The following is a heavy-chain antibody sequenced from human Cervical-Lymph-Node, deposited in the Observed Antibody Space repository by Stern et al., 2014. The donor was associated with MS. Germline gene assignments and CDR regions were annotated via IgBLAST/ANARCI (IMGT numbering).Heavy chain of an antibody. CDR2: IFPVFGAP. D-gene: IGHD6-13*01. J-gene: IGHJ5*02. V-gene: IGHV1-69*01. CDR1: GGTFSKLP. CDR3: ALSSETSDRWYSLGYDL. Sequence: QVQLVESGAEVMKPGSSVKVSCKASGGTFSKLPSRWVRQAPGQGLEWMGGIFPVFGAPTYAQEFRGRVTITADVSTSTVYMELSSLRSDDTAVYYCALSSETSDRWYSLGYDLWGQGTLVTVSS.